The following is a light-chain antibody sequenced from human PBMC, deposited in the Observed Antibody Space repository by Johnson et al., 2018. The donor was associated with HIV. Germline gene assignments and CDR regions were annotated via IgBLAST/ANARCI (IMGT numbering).Light chain of an antibody. Sequence: QSVLTQPPSVSAATGQKVTISCSGSSSNIGNNYVSWYQQLPGTSPKLLIYENKARPSGIPDRFSGSKSATSATLAITGLQTGDEADYYCGTWDSSLYVFVFGSGTKVTVL. CDR3: GTWDSSLYVFV. J-gene: IGLJ1*01. V-gene: IGLV1-51*01. CDR1: SSNIGNNY. CDR2: ENK.